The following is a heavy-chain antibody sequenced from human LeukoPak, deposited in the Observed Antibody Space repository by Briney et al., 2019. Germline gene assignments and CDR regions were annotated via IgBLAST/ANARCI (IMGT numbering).Heavy chain of an antibody. CDR2: MTGPADTT. CDR1: GFNFNNFA. J-gene: IGHJ4*02. V-gene: IGHV3-23*01. Sequence: GGSLRLSCAASGFNFNNFAMSWVRQAPGKGLEWLSAMTGPADTTYYAESVKGRFTISRDYSKSMVFLQMNSLRVEETAIYYCAKGAEIDHWGQGTLVTVSS. CDR3: AKGAEIDH.